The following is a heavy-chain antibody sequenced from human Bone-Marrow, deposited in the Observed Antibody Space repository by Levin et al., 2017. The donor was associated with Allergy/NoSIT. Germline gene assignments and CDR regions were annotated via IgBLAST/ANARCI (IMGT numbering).Heavy chain of an antibody. J-gene: IGHJ4*02. CDR1: GFTFSTYA. V-gene: IGHV3-23*01. Sequence: GGSLRLSCAASGFTFSTYAMSWVRQAPGMGLEWVAGVSGSASGTYYADSVKGRFTISRDNSKNSLYLQMNNLTTEDTAVYYCAKSLSAIRGISVTGTCLDYWGQGTLVTVSS. CDR2: VSGSASGT. D-gene: IGHD6-19*01. CDR3: AKSLSAIRGISVTGTCLDY.